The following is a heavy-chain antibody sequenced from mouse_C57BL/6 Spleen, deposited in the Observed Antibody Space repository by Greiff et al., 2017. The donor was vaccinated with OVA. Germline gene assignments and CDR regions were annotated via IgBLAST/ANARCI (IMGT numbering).Heavy chain of an antibody. CDR3: ARDYYGSSYSYWYFDV. J-gene: IGHJ1*03. D-gene: IGHD1-1*01. Sequence: VHLVESGPELVKPGASVKISCKASGYAFSSSWMNWVKQRPGKGLEWIGRIYPGDGDTNYNGKFKGKATLTADKSSSTAYMQLSSLTSEDSAVYFCARDYYGSSYSYWYFDVWGTGTTVTVSS. CDR1: GYAFSSSW. CDR2: IYPGDGDT. V-gene: IGHV1-82*01.